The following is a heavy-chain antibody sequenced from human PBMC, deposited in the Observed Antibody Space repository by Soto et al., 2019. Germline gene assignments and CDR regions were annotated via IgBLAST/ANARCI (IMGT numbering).Heavy chain of an antibody. CDR3: ASTTSIIYGDYGYYYYGMDV. Sequence: SGGSLRLSCAASGFTFSDHYIDWVRQAPGKGLEWVGRTRNKANSYTTEYAASVKGRFTISRDDSKNSLYLQMNSLKTEDTAVYYCASTTSIIYGDYGYYYYGMDVWGQGTTVTVSS. CDR1: GFTFSDHY. CDR2: TRNKANSYTT. J-gene: IGHJ6*02. D-gene: IGHD4-17*01. V-gene: IGHV3-72*01.